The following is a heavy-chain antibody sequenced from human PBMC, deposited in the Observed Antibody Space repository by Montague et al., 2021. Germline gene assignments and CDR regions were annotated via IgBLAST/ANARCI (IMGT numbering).Heavy chain of an antibody. V-gene: IGHV4-31*03. J-gene: IGHJ5*02. D-gene: IGHD3-10*01. Sequence: TLSLTCTVSGGSVSTRGYTWSCNRQRPGQGLEWFGYTSRRGTYYHNPSLSRSLSISPDTSRNHLPLQLTSVTAADTAIYYCAIDTSGSYVCWFNHWGQGTLVTVSS. CDR3: AIDTSGSYVCWFNH. CDR1: GGSVSTRGYT. CDR2: TSRRGTY.